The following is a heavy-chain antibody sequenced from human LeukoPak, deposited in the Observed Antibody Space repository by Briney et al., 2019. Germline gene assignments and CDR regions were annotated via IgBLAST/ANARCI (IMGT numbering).Heavy chain of an antibody. D-gene: IGHD1-26*01. Sequence: GGSLRLSCAASGFTFSSYAMSWVRQGPGKGLEWVSAISDSGGSTYYADSVKGRFTISRDNSKNTLYLQMNSLRAEDTAVYYCARVVGATASNWFDPWGQGTLVTVSS. CDR2: ISDSGGST. CDR3: ARVVGATASNWFDP. V-gene: IGHV3-23*01. CDR1: GFTFSSYA. J-gene: IGHJ5*02.